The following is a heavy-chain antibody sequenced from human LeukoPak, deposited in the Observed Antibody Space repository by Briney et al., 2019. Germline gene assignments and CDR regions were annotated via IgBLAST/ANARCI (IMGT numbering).Heavy chain of an antibody. D-gene: IGHD3-3*01. J-gene: IGHJ4*02. CDR1: GGTLSSYA. V-gene: IGHV1-69*01. Sequence: SVKVSCKASGGTLSSYAISWVRQAPGQGLEWMGGIIPIFGTANYAQKFQGRVTITADESTSTAYMELSSLRSEDTAVYYCARGGWNDFWSGYYFDYWGQGTLVTVSS. CDR2: IIPIFGTA. CDR3: ARGGWNDFWSGYYFDY.